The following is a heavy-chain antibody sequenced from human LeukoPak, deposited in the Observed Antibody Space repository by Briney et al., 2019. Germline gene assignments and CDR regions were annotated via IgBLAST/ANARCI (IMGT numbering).Heavy chain of an antibody. Sequence: GGSLRLSCAASGFTFSSYAMHWVRQAPGKGLEWVAVISYDGSNKYYADSVKGRFTISRDNSKNTLYLQMNSLRAEDTAVYYWARDGGHIVVVPAVSSFDYWGQGTLSPSPQ. D-gene: IGHD2-2*01. V-gene: IGHV3-30-3*01. J-gene: IGHJ4*02. CDR2: ISYDGSNK. CDR3: ARDGGHIVVVPAVSSFDY. CDR1: GFTFSSYA.